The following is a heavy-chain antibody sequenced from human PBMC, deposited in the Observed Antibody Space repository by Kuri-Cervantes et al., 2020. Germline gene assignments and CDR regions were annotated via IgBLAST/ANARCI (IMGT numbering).Heavy chain of an antibody. CDR2: IIPILGIA. CDR1: GYTFTSYD. CDR3: ASIAAAGTSY. V-gene: IGHV1-69*04. D-gene: IGHD6-13*01. J-gene: IGHJ4*02. Sequence: SVKVSCKASGYTFTSYDINWVRQATGQGLEWMGRIIPILGIANYAQKFQGRVTITADKSTSTAYMELSSLRSEDTAVHYCASIAAAGTSYWGQGTLVTVSS.